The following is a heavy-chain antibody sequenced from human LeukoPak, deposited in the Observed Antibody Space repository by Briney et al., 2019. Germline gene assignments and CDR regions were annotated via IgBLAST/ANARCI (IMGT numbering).Heavy chain of an antibody. CDR1: GFTFSSYA. CDR2: INSDGSST. D-gene: IGHD6-19*01. Sequence: GGSLRLSCAASGFTFSSYAMSWVRQAPGKGLVWVSRINSDGSSTSYADSVKGRFTISRDNAKNTLYLQMNSLRAEDTAVYYCARDRGGQWLGSIDYWGQGTLVTVSS. V-gene: IGHV3-74*01. CDR3: ARDRGGQWLGSIDY. J-gene: IGHJ4*02.